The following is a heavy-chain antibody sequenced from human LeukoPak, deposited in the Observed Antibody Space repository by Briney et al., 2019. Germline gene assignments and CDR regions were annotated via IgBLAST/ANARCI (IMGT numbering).Heavy chain of an antibody. Sequence: ASVKVSCKASGYTFTSYYMHWVRQAPGQGLEWMGWINPNSGGTNYAQRFQGRVTMTRDTSISTAYMELSRLRSDDTAVYYCARGRIGYCSSTSCYIWFDPWGQGTLVTVSS. V-gene: IGHV1-2*02. D-gene: IGHD2-2*02. J-gene: IGHJ5*02. CDR3: ARGRIGYCSSTSCYIWFDP. CDR1: GYTFTSYY. CDR2: INPNSGGT.